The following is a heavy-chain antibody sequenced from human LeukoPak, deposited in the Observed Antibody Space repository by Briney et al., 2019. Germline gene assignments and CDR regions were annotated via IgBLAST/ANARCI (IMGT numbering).Heavy chain of an antibody. J-gene: IGHJ4*02. V-gene: IGHV4-39*01. CDR3: ARSHCSSSSCYDPRFDY. CDR1: GGSISSSTYY. D-gene: IGHD2-2*01. CDR2: IYYSGST. Sequence: PSETLSLTCTVSGGSISSSTYYWGWIRQPPGKGLECIGSIYYSGSTYNNPSLKSRVTISVDTAKNQFSLKLNSVTAADTAVYYCARSHCSSSSCYDPRFDYWGQGTLVTVSS.